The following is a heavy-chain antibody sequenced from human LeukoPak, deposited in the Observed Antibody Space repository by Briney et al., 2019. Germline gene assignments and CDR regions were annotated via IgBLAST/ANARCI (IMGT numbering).Heavy chain of an antibody. CDR1: GFTFSDHY. J-gene: IGHJ1*01. CDR2: IRNKANSYTT. Sequence: PGGSLRFSCAASGFTFSDHYMDWIRQAPGKGLGWVGRIRNKANSYTTEYAASVKGRFTISRDDSKNSLYLQMNSLRAEDTAVYYCANEPHRYSSGWYVLYFQHWGQGTLVTVSS. V-gene: IGHV3-72*01. CDR3: ANEPHRYSSGWYVLYFQH. D-gene: IGHD6-19*01.